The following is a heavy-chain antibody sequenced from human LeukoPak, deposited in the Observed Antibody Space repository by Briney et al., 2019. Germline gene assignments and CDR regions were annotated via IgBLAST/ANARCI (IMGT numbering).Heavy chain of an antibody. Sequence: PGGSLRLSCAASGFTFSSYAMSWVRQAPGKGLEWVSAISGSGGSTYYADYVKGRFTISRDNSKNTLYLQMNSLRAEDTAVYYCAKDLGSSGWYGNAFDIWGQGTMVTVSS. CDR2: ISGSGGST. V-gene: IGHV3-23*01. D-gene: IGHD6-19*01. CDR1: GFTFSSYA. J-gene: IGHJ3*02. CDR3: AKDLGSSGWYGNAFDI.